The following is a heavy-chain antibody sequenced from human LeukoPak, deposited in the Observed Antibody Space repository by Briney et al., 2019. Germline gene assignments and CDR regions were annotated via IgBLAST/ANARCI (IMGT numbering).Heavy chain of an antibody. D-gene: IGHD2-2*01. CDR1: GGSISDYF. V-gene: IGHV4-59*12. J-gene: IGHJ3*02. CDR2: IYYSGST. Sequence: PSETLSLTCTVSGGSISDYFWSWIRQPPGKGLEWIGYIYYSGSTYYNPSLKSRVTMSVDTSKNQFSLKLSSVTAADTAVYYCARENVEVPAAIRFAFDIWGQGTMVTVSS. CDR3: ARENVEVPAAIRFAFDI.